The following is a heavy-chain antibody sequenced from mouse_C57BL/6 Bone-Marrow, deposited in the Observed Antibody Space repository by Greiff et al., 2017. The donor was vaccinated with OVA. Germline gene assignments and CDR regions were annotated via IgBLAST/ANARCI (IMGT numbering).Heavy chain of an antibody. CDR1: GYAFTNYL. D-gene: IGHD1-1*01. V-gene: IGHV1-54*01. Sequence: VQRVESGAELVRPGTSVKVSCKASGYAFTNYLIEWVKQRPGQGLEWIGVINPGSGGTNYNEKFKGKATLTADKSSSTAYMQLSSLTSEDSAVYFCARATVVATEWYFDVWGTGTTVTVSS. J-gene: IGHJ1*03. CDR3: ARATVVATEWYFDV. CDR2: INPGSGGT.